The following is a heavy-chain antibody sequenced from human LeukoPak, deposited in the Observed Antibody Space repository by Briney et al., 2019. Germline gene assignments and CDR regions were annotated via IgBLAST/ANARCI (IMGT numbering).Heavy chain of an antibody. Sequence: ASVKVSCKASGYTFTGYYMHWVRQAPGQGLEWMGWINPNSGGTNYAQKFQGWVTMTRDTSISTAYMELSRLRSDDTAVYYCALGTVAGNRFQFDYWGQGTLVTASS. CDR3: ALGTVAGNRFQFDY. CDR2: INPNSGGT. CDR1: GYTFTGYY. D-gene: IGHD6-19*01. J-gene: IGHJ4*02. V-gene: IGHV1-2*04.